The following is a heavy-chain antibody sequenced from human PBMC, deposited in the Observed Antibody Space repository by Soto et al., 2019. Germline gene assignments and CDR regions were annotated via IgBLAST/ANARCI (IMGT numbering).Heavy chain of an antibody. V-gene: IGHV1-69*18. CDR2: IIPVFGTT. CDR3: ARGGCATWTGWFDP. Sequence: QVQLVQSGTDVNKSGSSVKVSCQVSGGLFNSNGINWVRQAPGQGLEWMGSIIPVFGTTKYAQKFQARVTISAEESTNTVYIQLSSLKSDDAAIYYCARGGCATWTGWFDPWGQGPPVVVSS. J-gene: IGHJ5*02. D-gene: IGHD3-16*01. CDR1: GGLFNSNG.